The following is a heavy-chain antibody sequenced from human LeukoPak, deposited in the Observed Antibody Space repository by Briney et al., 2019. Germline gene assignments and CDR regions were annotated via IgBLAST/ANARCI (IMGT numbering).Heavy chain of an antibody. CDR1: GGSISSSSYY. Sequence: SETLSLTCTVSGGSISSSSYYWGWIRQPPGKGLEWIVSIYYSGSTYYNPSLKSRITISVDTSKNPFSLKLSSVTAADTAVYYCAREKAKYYYDSSGYFDYWGQGTLVTVSS. D-gene: IGHD3-22*01. J-gene: IGHJ4*02. V-gene: IGHV4-39*07. CDR3: AREKAKYYYDSSGYFDY. CDR2: IYYSGST.